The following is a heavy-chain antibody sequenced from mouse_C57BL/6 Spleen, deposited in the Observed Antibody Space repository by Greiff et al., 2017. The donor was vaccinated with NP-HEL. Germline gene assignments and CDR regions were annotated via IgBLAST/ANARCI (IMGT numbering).Heavy chain of an antibody. D-gene: IGHD1-1*01. CDR3: ARHYYYGSSYGYFDV. V-gene: IGHV5-6*02. CDR2: ISSGGSYT. CDR1: GFTFSSYG. J-gene: IGHJ1*03. Sequence: EVKLEESGGDLVKPGGSLKLSCAASGFTFSSYGMSWVRQTPDKRLEWVATISSGGSYTYYLDSVKGRFTISRDNAKNTLYLQMSSLKSEDTAMYYCARHYYYGSSYGYFDVWGTGTTVTVSS.